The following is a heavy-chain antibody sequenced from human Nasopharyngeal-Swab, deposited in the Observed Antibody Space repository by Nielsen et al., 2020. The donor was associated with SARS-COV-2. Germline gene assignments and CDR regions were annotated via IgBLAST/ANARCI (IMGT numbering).Heavy chain of an antibody. CDR1: GYTFTSYS. Sequence: ASVKVSCKASGYTFTSYSISWVRQAPGQGLEWMGWISAYNGNTNYAQKLQGRVTMTTDTSTSTAYMELRSLRSDDTAVYYCARATSSGWTEYFQHWGQGTLVTVSS. J-gene: IGHJ1*01. D-gene: IGHD6-19*01. V-gene: IGHV1-18*01. CDR3: ARATSSGWTEYFQH. CDR2: ISAYNGNT.